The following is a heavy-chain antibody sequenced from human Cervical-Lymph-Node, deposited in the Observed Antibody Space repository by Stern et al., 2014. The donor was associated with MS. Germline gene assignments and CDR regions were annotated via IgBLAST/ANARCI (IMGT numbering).Heavy chain of an antibody. Sequence: QVQLAQSGAEVKKPGSSVKVSCKASGGTFSSYTITWVRQAPGQGLEWMGRIIAIVGIADYAQKFQGRVTITADKSTSTAYMELSSLRSEDTAVYYCARESTGDAFDIWGQGTMVTVSS. CDR2: IIAIVGIA. J-gene: IGHJ3*02. CDR3: ARESTGDAFDI. D-gene: IGHD3-10*01. CDR1: GGTFSSYT. V-gene: IGHV1-69*09.